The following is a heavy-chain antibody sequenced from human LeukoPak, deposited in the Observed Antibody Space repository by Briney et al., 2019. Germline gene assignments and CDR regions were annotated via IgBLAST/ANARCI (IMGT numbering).Heavy chain of an antibody. CDR3: AKVGRDGYYMDY. J-gene: IGHJ4*02. Sequence: PGGSLRLSCAASGFTFSSYSMNWVRQAPGKGLEWVSSISSSSSYIYYADSVKGRFTISRDNAKNSLYLQMNSLRAEDTAVYYCAKVGRDGYYMDYWGQGTLVTVSS. CDR1: GFTFSSYS. D-gene: IGHD5-24*01. CDR2: ISSSSSYI. V-gene: IGHV3-21*01.